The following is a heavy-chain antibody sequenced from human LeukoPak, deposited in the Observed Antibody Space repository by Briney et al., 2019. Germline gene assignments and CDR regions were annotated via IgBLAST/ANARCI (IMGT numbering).Heavy chain of an antibody. Sequence: SETLSLTCTVSGGSISSFYWSWIRQPPGKGLEYIGYISYSGTTSYNPSLKSRVTISVDTSKNPFSLKLSSVTAADTAVYYCARDKGLPPAFDIWGPGTMVTVSS. J-gene: IGHJ3*02. D-gene: IGHD5/OR15-5a*01. CDR3: ARDKGLPPAFDI. CDR2: ISYSGTT. V-gene: IGHV4-59*01. CDR1: GGSISSFY.